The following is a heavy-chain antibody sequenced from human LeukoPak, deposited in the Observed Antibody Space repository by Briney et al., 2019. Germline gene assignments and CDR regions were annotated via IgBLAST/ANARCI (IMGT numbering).Heavy chain of an antibody. CDR3: AKVEGSYSNYGYFDY. CDR2: ISGSGGST. CDR1: GVTFSSYA. Sequence: GGSLRLSGTASGVTFSSYAMSWVRQAPGKGLDWVSAISGSGGSTYYADSVKGRFTISRDNSKNTLYLQMNSLRAEDTAVYYCAKVEGSYSNYGYFDYWGQGTLVTVSS. J-gene: IGHJ4*02. D-gene: IGHD4-11*01. V-gene: IGHV3-23*01.